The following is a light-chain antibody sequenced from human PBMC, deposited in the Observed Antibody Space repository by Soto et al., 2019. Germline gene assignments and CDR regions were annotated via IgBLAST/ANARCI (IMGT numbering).Light chain of an antibody. V-gene: IGKV3-20*01. CDR1: QSIISSY. J-gene: IGKJ1*01. CDR3: QHYGRSPTWT. Sequence: EIVLNQSPGTLSLSPGERATLSCRASQSIISSYLAWYQQKPGQAPRLLIYAASSRATGIPDRFSGSGSGTDFTLTISRLEPDDFAVYYCQHYGRSPTWTFGQGTKVDIK. CDR2: AAS.